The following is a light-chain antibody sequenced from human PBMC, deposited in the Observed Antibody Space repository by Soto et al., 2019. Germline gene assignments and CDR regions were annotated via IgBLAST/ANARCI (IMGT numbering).Light chain of an antibody. V-gene: IGKV3-20*01. CDR2: GAS. CDR1: QSVSSSY. CDR3: QQYGSSRGLT. Sequence: EIVLTQSPGTLSLSPGERATLSCRASQSVSSSYLAWYQQKPGQAPRLLIDGASSRATGIPDRFSGSGSGTDFTLTISRLEPEDCAVYYCQQYGSSRGLTFGGGTKVEIK. J-gene: IGKJ4*01.